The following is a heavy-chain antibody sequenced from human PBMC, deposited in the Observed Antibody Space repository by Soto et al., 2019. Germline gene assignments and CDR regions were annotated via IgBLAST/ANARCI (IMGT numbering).Heavy chain of an antibody. CDR3: ARGRRYYDFWSGYYRDYYYYGMDV. D-gene: IGHD3-3*01. V-gene: IGHV1-69*13. CDR2: IIPIFGTA. Sequence: SVKVSCKASGCTFSSYAISWVRQAPGQGLEWMGGIIPIFGTANYAQKFQGRVTITADESTSTAYMELSSLRSEDTAVYYCARGRRYYDFWSGYYRDYYYYGMDVWGQGTTVTVSS. J-gene: IGHJ6*02. CDR1: GCTFSSYA.